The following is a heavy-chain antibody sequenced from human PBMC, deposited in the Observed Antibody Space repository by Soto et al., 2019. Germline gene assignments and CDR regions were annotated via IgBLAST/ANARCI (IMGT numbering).Heavy chain of an antibody. CDR1: GGSISSYY. V-gene: IGHV4-59*01. D-gene: IGHD3-3*01. CDR3: ARGTGLWSGYFYP. Sequence: PSETLSLTCTVSGGSISSYYWSWIRQPPGKGLEWIGYIYYSGSTNYNPSLKSRVTISVDTSKNQFSLKLSSVTAADTAVYYCARGTGLWSGYFYPWGQGTLVTVSS. CDR2: IYYSGST. J-gene: IGHJ5*02.